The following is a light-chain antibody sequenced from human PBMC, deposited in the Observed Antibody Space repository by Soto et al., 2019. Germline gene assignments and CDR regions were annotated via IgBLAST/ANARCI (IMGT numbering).Light chain of an antibody. CDR2: GAS. CDR1: QSVTSN. Sequence: EIVLTRSPGTLSLSPGERATLSCRASQSVTSNYLAWYQQKPGQAPRLLIYGASTRATGIPARFSGSGSGTEFTLTISSLQSEDFAVYYCQQYNNWPLTFGGGTKVDIK. CDR3: QQYNNWPLT. J-gene: IGKJ4*01. V-gene: IGKV3-15*01.